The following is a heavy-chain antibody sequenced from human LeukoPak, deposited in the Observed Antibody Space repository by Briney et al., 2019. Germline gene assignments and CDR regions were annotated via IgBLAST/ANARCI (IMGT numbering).Heavy chain of an antibody. CDR1: GGSFSGYY. J-gene: IGHJ6*02. Sequence: SETLSLTCAVYGGSFSGYYWSWIRQPPGKGLEWIGEINHSGSTNYNPSLKSRVTISVDTSKNLFSLKLSPVTAADTAVYCCARVNYYYGMGVWGQGTTVTVSS. V-gene: IGHV4-34*01. CDR3: ARVNYYYGMGV. CDR2: INHSGST.